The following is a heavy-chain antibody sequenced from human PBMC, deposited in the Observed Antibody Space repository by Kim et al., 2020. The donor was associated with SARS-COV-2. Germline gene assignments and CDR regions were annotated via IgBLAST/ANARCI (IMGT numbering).Heavy chain of an antibody. CDR3: ARHTFSAGYPHGDY. CDR1: GYSFASYW. V-gene: IGHV5-51*01. D-gene: IGHD5-18*01. J-gene: IGHJ4*01. CDR2: IYPGDSET. Sequence: GESLKISCKGSGYSFASYWIGWVRQMPGKGLEWVGIIYPGDSETRYSPSFQGQVTISADKSISTAYLQWRSLKASDTAMYFCARHTFSAGYPHGDYWGHGTLVTVSS.